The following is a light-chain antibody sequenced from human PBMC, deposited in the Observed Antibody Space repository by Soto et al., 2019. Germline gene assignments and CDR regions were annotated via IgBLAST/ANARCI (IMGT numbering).Light chain of an antibody. Sequence: QSVLAQPASVSGSPGQSITISCTGSSSDVGAYHFVSWYQHHPGKAPKLILYEVTARPSGVSSRFSGSKSGNTASLTISGIQADEEANYYCSSYTSSNTPYVFGTGTKVTV. CDR2: EVT. CDR1: SSDVGAYHF. CDR3: SSYTSSNTPYV. V-gene: IGLV2-14*01. J-gene: IGLJ1*01.